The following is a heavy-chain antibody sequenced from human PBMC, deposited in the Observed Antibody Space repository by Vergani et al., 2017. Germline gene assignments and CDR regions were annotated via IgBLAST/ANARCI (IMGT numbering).Heavy chain of an antibody. CDR1: GYSISTGYQ. CDR2: IYHTGTT. V-gene: IGHV4-38-2*02. CDR3: VRHMAVAVAGSFDL. Sequence: QVQLQESGPGLAKPSETLSLMCNVSGYSISTGYQWGWIRQPPGQGLEWSGNIYHTGTTYYNPSLKSRITISVDTSKNQFSLKLTSVSAADTARYYCVRHMAVAVAGSFDLWGQGTLVTVSS. D-gene: IGHD6-19*01. J-gene: IGHJ4*02.